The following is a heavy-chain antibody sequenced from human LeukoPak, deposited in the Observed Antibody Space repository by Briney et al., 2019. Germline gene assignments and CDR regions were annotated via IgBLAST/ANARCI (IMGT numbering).Heavy chain of an antibody. CDR2: IYYSGST. J-gene: IGHJ5*02. V-gene: IGHV4-59*01. CDR1: GGSISSYY. Sequence: SETLSLTCAVYGGSISSYYWSWIRQPPGKGLEWIGYIYYSGSTNYNPSLKSRVTISVDTSKNQFSLKLSSVTAADTAVYYCARGPHPSCGGDCPPHYYNWFDPWGQGTLVTVSS. CDR3: ARGPHPSCGGDCPPHYYNWFDP. D-gene: IGHD2-21*02.